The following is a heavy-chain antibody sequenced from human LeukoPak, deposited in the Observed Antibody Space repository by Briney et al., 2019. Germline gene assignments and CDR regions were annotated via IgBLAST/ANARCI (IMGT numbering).Heavy chain of an antibody. J-gene: IGHJ4*02. CDR2: ISGDGVTT. CDR1: GFKFDDYS. Sequence: PGGSLRLSREASGFKFDDYSMHWVRQLPGKGLEWVSLISGDGVTTYYADSVTGRATISRDNGKNSLSLQLNSLKTEDTAFYYCAKGVNGISYAFDYWGRGTLVTVPS. CDR3: AKGVNGISYAFDY. D-gene: IGHD2-8*01. V-gene: IGHV3-43*02.